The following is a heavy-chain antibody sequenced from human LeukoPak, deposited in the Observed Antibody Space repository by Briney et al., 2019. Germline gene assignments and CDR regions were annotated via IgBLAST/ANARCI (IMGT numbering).Heavy chain of an antibody. V-gene: IGHV3-21*01. CDR2: ISSSSSYI. CDR1: GFTVSSNY. J-gene: IGHJ5*02. CDR3: ARVARHCSGGSCYSA. Sequence: GGSLRLSCAASGFTVSSNYMSWVRQAPGKGLEWVSSISSSSSYIYYADSVKGRFTISRDNAKNSLYLQMNSLRAEDTAVHYCARVARHCSGGSCYSAWGQGTLVTVSS. D-gene: IGHD2-15*01.